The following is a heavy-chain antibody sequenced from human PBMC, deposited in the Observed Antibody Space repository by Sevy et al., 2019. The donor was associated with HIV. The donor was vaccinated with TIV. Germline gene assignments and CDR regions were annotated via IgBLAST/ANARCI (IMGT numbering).Heavy chain of an antibody. CDR3: ARVGVYYYDSSGPFDY. J-gene: IGHJ4*02. Sequence: GGSLRLSCAASGFTISRYWMSWVRQAPGKGLEWVANIKQDGSEKYYVDSVKGRFTISRDNAKNSLYLQMNSLRAEDTAVYYCARVGVYYYDSSGPFDYWGQGTLVTVSS. D-gene: IGHD3-22*01. CDR2: IKQDGSEK. V-gene: IGHV3-7*01. CDR1: GFTISRYW.